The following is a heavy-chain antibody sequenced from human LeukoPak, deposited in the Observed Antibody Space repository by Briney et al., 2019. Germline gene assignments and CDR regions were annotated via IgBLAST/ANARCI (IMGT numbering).Heavy chain of an antibody. CDR1: GFTLGSYW. CDR2: IKQDGSDK. J-gene: IGHJ3*02. CDR3: VRVGRSAFDI. V-gene: IGHV3-7*01. Sequence: GGSLRLSCAASGFTLGSYWMSWVRQAPGKGLEWVANIKQDGSDKYYVDSVKGRFTVSRDNAQNSLYLQINSLRAEDTAVYYCVRVGRSAFDIWGQGTMVTVSS.